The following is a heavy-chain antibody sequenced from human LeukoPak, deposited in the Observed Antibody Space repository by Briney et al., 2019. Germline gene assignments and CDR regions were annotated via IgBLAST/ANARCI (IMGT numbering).Heavy chain of an antibody. CDR1: GGSISSSSYY. D-gene: IGHD3-3*01. CDR2: IYYSGST. CDR3: ARQGGQLRFLEWLLRFDY. J-gene: IGHJ4*02. V-gene: IGHV4-39*01. Sequence: SETLSLTCTVSGGSISSSSYYWGWIRQPPGKGLEWIGSIYYSGSTYYNPSLKSRVTISVDTPKNQFSLKLSPVTAADTAVYYCARQGGQLRFLEWLLRFDYWGQGTLVTVSS.